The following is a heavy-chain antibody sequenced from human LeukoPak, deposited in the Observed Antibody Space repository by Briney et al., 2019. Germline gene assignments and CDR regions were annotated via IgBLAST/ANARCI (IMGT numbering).Heavy chain of an antibody. Sequence: GGSLRLSCAASGFTFSSYPMSWVRQAPGKGLEWVSVIIGSGITTFYADSVKGRFTISRDNSKNTLYLQMNSLRAEDTAIYYCAKLWTGSYPRYFDYWGQGTLVTVPS. CDR3: AKLWTGSYPRYFDY. J-gene: IGHJ4*02. CDR2: IIGSGITT. V-gene: IGHV3-23*01. CDR1: GFTFSSYP. D-gene: IGHD3-10*01.